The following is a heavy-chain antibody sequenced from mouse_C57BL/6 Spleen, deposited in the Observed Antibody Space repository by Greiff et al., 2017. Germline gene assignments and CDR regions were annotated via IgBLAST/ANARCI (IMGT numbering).Heavy chain of an antibody. J-gene: IGHJ4*01. CDR2: INPNYGTT. CDR1: GYSFTDYN. D-gene: IGHD2-10*01. CDR3: ARPYYGNLYYYAMDY. Sequence: VQLQQSGPELVKPGASVKISCKASGYSFTDYNMNWVKQSNGKSLEWIGVINPNYGTTSYNQKFKGKATLTLDQSSSTAYMQLNSLTSEDSAVYYCARPYYGNLYYYAMDYWGQGTSVTVSS. V-gene: IGHV1-39*01.